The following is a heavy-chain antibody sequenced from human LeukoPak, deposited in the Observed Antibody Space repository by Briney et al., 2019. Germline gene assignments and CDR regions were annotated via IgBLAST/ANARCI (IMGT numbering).Heavy chain of an antibody. CDR3: AREPYGDYNPHFDY. J-gene: IGHJ4*02. CDR1: GGSISSYY. CDR2: IYYSGST. D-gene: IGHD4-17*01. V-gene: IGHV4-59*01. Sequence: SETLSLTCTVSGGSISSYYWSWIRQPPGKGLEWIGYIYYSGSTNYNPSLKSRVTISVDTSKNQFSLKLGSVTAADTAVYYCAREPYGDYNPHFDYWGQGTLVTVSS.